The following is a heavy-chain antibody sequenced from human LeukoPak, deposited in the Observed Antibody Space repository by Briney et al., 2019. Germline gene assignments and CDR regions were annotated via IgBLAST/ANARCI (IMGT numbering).Heavy chain of an antibody. CDR1: GGSIRSGGNN. CDR2: ISYTGNT. J-gene: IGHJ4*02. CDR3: ARVRDYDSSGYELIDY. V-gene: IGHV4-31*03. D-gene: IGHD3-22*01. Sequence: PSETLSLTCTVSGGSIRSGGNNWNWIRPHPGRGLEWIGYISYTGNTYYNPSLKSRVTMSLDTSKNQFSLKLRSVTAADTAVYYCARVRDYDSSGYELIDYWGQGTLVTVSS.